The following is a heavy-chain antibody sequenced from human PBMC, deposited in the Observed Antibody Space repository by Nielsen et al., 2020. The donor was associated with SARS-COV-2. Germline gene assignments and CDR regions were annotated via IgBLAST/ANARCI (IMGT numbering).Heavy chain of an antibody. J-gene: IGHJ5*02. CDR3: AREVVPAAISIRGIFDP. D-gene: IGHD2-2*01. CDR2: ISYDGSNK. CDR1: GFTFSSYA. V-gene: IGHV3-30*04. Sequence: GESLKISCAASGFTFSSYAMHWVRQAPGKGLEWVAVISYDGSNKYYADSVKGRFTISRDNSKNTLYLQMNSLRAEDTAVYYCAREVVPAAISIRGIFDPWGQGTLVTVSS.